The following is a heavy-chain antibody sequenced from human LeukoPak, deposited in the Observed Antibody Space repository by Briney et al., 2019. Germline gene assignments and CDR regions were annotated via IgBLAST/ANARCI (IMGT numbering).Heavy chain of an antibody. V-gene: IGHV4-4*07. Sequence: PSETLSLTCTVSGGSISSFYWSWIRQPAGKGLEWIGRIYTSGSTDYNPSLKSRVTTSVDTSKNQFSLKLSSVTAADTVVYYCARGPPPDFDCWGQGTLVTVSS. CDR3: ARGPPPDFDC. CDR2: IYTSGST. CDR1: GGSISSFY. J-gene: IGHJ4*02.